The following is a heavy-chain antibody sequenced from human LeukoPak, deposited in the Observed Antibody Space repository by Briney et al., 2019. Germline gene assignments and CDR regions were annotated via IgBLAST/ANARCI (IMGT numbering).Heavy chain of an antibody. V-gene: IGHV3-7*01. CDR1: GFTFSSYW. Sequence: GGSLRLSCAASGFTFSSYWMSWVRQAPGKGLEWVANIKQDGSEKYYVDSVKGRFTIFRDNTKNSLYLQVNSLRAEDTAVYYCAKWSGRDYGSGSGAFDIWGQGTMVTVSS. D-gene: IGHD3-10*01. CDR3: AKWSGRDYGSGSGAFDI. J-gene: IGHJ3*02. CDR2: IKQDGSEK.